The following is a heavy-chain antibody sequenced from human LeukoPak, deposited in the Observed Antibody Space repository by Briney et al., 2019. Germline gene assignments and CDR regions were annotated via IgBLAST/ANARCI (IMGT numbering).Heavy chain of an antibody. Sequence: PSETLSLTCTVSGGSISNYYWTWIRQPPGKGLEWIGCIYFTGTTNYNPSLKSRVTISVDTSKNQFSLKLSSVTAADTAVYYCARDPRIAARPGWFDPWGQGTLVTVSS. CDR2: IYFTGTT. J-gene: IGHJ5*02. CDR1: GGSISNYY. V-gene: IGHV4-59*12. CDR3: ARDPRIAARPGWFDP. D-gene: IGHD6-6*01.